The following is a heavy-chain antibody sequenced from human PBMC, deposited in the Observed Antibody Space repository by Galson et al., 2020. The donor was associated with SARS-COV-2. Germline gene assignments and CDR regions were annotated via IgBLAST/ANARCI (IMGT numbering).Heavy chain of an antibody. V-gene: IGHV3-33*01. Sequence: SCAASGFTFSNYGMHWVRQAPGKGLEWVAVIWYDGSNKYYADSVKGRFTVSRDNSKNTLYLQMNSLRAEDTAVYYCAREGDYSGSTGIDYWGQGTLVTVSS. D-gene: IGHD6-6*01. CDR3: AREGDYSGSTGIDY. CDR2: IWYDGSNK. CDR1: GFTFSNYG. J-gene: IGHJ4*02.